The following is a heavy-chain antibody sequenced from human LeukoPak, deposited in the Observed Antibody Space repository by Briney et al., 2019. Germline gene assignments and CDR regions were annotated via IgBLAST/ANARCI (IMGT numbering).Heavy chain of an antibody. J-gene: IGHJ4*02. CDR3: AREREALDY. V-gene: IGHV3-30-3*01. CDR1: GFTFSSYA. CDR2: ISYDGSNK. Sequence: PGRSLRLSCAASGFTFSSYAMHWVRQAPGKGLEWVAVISYDGSNKYYADSVKGRFTISRDNSKNTLYLQMNSLRAEDTAVYYCAREREALDYWGQGTLVTVSS.